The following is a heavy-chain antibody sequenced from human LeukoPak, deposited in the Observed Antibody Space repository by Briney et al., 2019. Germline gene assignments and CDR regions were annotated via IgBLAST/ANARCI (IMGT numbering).Heavy chain of an antibody. Sequence: ASVKVSCKASGYTFTDYGISWVRQAPGQGLEWMGWISGYNGNTNYAQKLQGRVTMTTDTSTNTAYMELRSLRSDDTAVYYCARDWIEGYHPTGGYWGQGTLVTVSS. J-gene: IGHJ4*02. V-gene: IGHV1-18*01. CDR2: ISGYNGNT. CDR1: GYTFTDYG. D-gene: IGHD5-24*01. CDR3: ARDWIEGYHPTGGY.